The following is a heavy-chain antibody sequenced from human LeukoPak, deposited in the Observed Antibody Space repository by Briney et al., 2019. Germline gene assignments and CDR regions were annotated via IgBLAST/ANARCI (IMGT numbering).Heavy chain of an antibody. CDR2: IYYSGTT. CDR1: GVSIISYY. J-gene: IGHJ4*02. Sequence: PSETLSLTCIVSGVSIISYYCGWIRQPPGKGLEWIGFIYYSGTTTYNPSLKSRVTISLDTSKNQFSLTVNSVTAVDTAVYFCATGISRWTQLDNWGQGTLVTVS. D-gene: IGHD5-18*01. V-gene: IGHV4-59*01. CDR3: ATGISRWTQLDN.